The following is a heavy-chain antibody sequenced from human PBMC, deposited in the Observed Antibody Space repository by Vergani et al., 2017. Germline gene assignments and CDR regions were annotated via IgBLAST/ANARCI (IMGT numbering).Heavy chain of an antibody. Sequence: QVQLQESGPGLVKPSETLSLTCTVSGGSISSYYWSWIRQPPGKGLEWIGYIYYSGSTNYNPSLKSRVTISVDTSKNQFSLKLSSVTAADTAVYYCARAYYYGSGSLDVWGQGTTVTGSS. D-gene: IGHD3-10*01. CDR3: ARAYYYGSGSLDV. CDR2: IYYSGST. J-gene: IGHJ6*02. CDR1: GGSISSYY. V-gene: IGHV4-59*01.